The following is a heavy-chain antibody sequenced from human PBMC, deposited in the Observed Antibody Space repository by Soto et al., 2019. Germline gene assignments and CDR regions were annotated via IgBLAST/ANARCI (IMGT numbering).Heavy chain of an antibody. Sequence: PGESLKISCKGSGYSFTSYWIGWVRQMPGKGLEWMGRIDPTDSYVNYSPSFEGHVTIAVDRSISTAYLQWRSLRASDTAMYYCAIVEARGYYFDYWGQGSLVTVSS. D-gene: IGHD2-15*01. CDR1: GYSFTSYW. V-gene: IGHV5-10-1*01. CDR2: IDPTDSYV. J-gene: IGHJ4*02. CDR3: AIVEARGYYFDY.